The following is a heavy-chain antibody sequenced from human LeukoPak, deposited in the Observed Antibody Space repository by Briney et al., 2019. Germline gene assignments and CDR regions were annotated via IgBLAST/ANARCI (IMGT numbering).Heavy chain of an antibody. D-gene: IGHD6-13*01. CDR2: ISSSTSYI. CDR1: EFTFSSYS. V-gene: IGHV3-21*01. J-gene: IGHJ3*02. Sequence: GGSLRLSCAASEFTFSSYSMDWVRQAPGKGLEWVSSISSSTSYIYYADSVKGRFTISRDNAKNSLYLQMNSLRAEDTAVYYCARFSIEPAKNAFDIWGQGTMVTVSS. CDR3: ARFSIEPAKNAFDI.